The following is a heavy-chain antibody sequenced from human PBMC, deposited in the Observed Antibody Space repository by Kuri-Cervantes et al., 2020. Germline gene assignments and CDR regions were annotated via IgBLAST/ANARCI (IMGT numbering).Heavy chain of an antibody. V-gene: IGHV3-53*01. CDR1: GFTVSSNY. CDR2: IYSGGST. CDR3: ARDRGYGPGSYRYHGMDV. J-gene: IGHJ6*02. Sequence: GESLKISCAASGFTVSSNYMSWVRQAPGKGLEWVSVIYSGGSTYYADSVKSRFTISRDNSKNTLYLQMNSLRAEDTAVYYCARDRGYGPGSYRYHGMDVWGQGTTVTVSS. D-gene: IGHD3-10*01.